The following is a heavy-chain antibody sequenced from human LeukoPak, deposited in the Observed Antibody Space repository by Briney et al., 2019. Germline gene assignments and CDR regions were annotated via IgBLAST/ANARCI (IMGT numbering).Heavy chain of an antibody. Sequence: PSETLSLTCAVYGGSFSGYYWSWIRQPPGKGLEWIGEINHSGSTNYNPSLKSRVTISVDTSKNQFSLKLSSVTAADTAVYYCASLHDSSGYYFFDDCGQGTLVTVSS. D-gene: IGHD3-22*01. CDR2: INHSGST. V-gene: IGHV4-34*01. J-gene: IGHJ4*02. CDR1: GGSFSGYY. CDR3: ASLHDSSGYYFFDD.